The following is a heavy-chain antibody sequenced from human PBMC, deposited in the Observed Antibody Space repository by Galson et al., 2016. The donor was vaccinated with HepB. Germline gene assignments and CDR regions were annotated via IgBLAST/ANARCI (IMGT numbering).Heavy chain of an antibody. CDR3: ARSWGDGTGYYREYFQV. V-gene: IGHV4-59*08. CDR1: GGSISSYY. D-gene: IGHD3-22*01. Sequence: ETLSLTCTVSGGSISSYYWSWIRQPPGKGLEWIGYIYYSGSTNSNPSLKSRLTISVDTSKNQFSLNLTSVTAADTAVYYCARSWGDGTGYYREYFQVWGPGTLVTVSS. CDR2: IYYSGST. J-gene: IGHJ1*01.